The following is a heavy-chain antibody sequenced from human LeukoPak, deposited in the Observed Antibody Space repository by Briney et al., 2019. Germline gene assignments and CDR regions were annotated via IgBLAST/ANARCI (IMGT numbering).Heavy chain of an antibody. V-gene: IGHV1-2*06. CDR2: INPNSGGT. D-gene: IGHD2/OR15-2a*01. Sequence: ASVKVSCKASGYTFTGYYMHWVRQAPGQGLEWMGRINPNSGGTNYAQKFQGRVTMTRDTSISTAYMELSRLRSDDTAVYYCPKADVKYYKGEGFDPWGQGTLVTVSS. CDR3: PKADVKYYKGEGFDP. CDR1: GYTFTGYY. J-gene: IGHJ5*02.